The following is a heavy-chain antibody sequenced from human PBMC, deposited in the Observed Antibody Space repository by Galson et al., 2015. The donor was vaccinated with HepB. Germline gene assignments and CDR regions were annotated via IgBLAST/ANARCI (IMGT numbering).Heavy chain of an antibody. CDR1: GFTFSSYS. V-gene: IGHV3-21*01. Sequence: SLRLSCAASGFTFSSYSMNWVRQAPGKGLEWVSAISSSSSYIYYADSVKGRFTISRDNAKNSLYLQMNSLRAEDTAVYYCARERGGRFDYWGQGTLVTVSS. CDR3: ARERGGRFDY. J-gene: IGHJ4*02. CDR2: ISSSSSYI.